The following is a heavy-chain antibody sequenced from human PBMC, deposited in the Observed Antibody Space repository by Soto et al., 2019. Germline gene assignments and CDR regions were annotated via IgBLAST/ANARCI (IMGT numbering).Heavy chain of an antibody. V-gene: IGHV3-73*02. CDR1: GFTFSGSA. Sequence: EVQLVESGGGLVQPGGSLKLSCAASGFTFSGSAMHWVRQASGKGLEWVGRIRSKANGYATAYAASLKGRFNISRDHTSNTANPQMTSLNPEDPAVYYGTTTIFTSKDGAGIDRDEDNFHYWGQGTLVTVSS. CDR3: TTTIFTSKDGAGIDRDEDNFHY. CDR2: IRSKANGYAT. J-gene: IGHJ4*02. D-gene: IGHD1-1*01.